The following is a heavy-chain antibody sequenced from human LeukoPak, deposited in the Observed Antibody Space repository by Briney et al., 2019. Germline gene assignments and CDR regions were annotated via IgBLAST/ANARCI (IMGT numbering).Heavy chain of an antibody. D-gene: IGHD4-17*01. J-gene: IGHJ4*02. CDR2: ISDDGRSK. CDR1: GFSFISYG. V-gene: IGHV3-30*18. Sequence: GGSLRLSCAASGFSFISYGMHWVRQAPGKGLEWVGVISDDGRSKDYADSVKGRFTISRDNSKDTLYLQMNSLGDEDTAVYYCAKRPSDYGDYDYWGQGTLVTVSS. CDR3: AKRPSDYGDYDY.